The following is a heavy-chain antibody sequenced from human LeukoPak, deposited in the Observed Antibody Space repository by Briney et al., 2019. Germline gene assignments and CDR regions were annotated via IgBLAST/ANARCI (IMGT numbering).Heavy chain of an antibody. CDR2: INPSGGST. CDR3: ARGRGGSSGWLKVWWFDP. D-gene: IGHD6-19*01. J-gene: IGHJ5*02. Sequence: GASVKVSCMASGYTFTSYYMHWVRQAAGQGLAWMGIINPSGGSTSCAQKFQGRVTMTRDTSTSTIYMELSSLRSEDTAVYYCARGRGGSSGWLKVWWFDPWGQGTLVTVSS. V-gene: IGHV1-46*01. CDR1: GYTFTSYY.